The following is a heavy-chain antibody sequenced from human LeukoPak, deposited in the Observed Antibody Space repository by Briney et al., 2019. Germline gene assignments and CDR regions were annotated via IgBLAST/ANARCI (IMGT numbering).Heavy chain of an antibody. Sequence: ASVKVSCKASGYTFTSYGISWVRQAPGQGLEWMGWISAYNGNTNYAQKLQGRVTMTTDTSTSTAYMELRSLRSDDTAVYYCARDRPMITFGGVGDAFDIWGQGTLVTVSS. CDR2: ISAYNGNT. D-gene: IGHD3-16*01. CDR3: ARDRPMITFGGVGDAFDI. CDR1: GYTFTSYG. V-gene: IGHV1-18*01. J-gene: IGHJ4*02.